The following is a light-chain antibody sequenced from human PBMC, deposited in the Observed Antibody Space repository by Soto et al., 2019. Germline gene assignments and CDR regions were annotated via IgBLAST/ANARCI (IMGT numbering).Light chain of an antibody. CDR3: SSYAGSNNFDVI. CDR2: EVV. J-gene: IGLJ2*01. CDR1: SSDVGDYNY. V-gene: IGLV2-8*01. Sequence: QSALTQPPSASGSPGQSVSISCTGSSSDVGDYNYVSWYQQHPGKAPKLMIYEVVKRPSGVPDRFSVSKSGNTASLTVSGLQAEDEAEYYCSSYAGSNNFDVIFGGGTKVTVL.